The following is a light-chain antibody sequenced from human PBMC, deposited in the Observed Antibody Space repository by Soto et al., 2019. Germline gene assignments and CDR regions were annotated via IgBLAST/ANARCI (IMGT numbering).Light chain of an antibody. Sequence: QSVLTQPPSVSGAPEQRGTISCTGSSSNIGAGYDVHWYQQLPGTAPKLLIYGNSNRPSGVPDRFSGSKSGTSASLAITGLQAEDEADYYCQSYDSSLSALFGGGTKLTVL. CDR3: QSYDSSLSAL. CDR2: GNS. J-gene: IGLJ3*02. CDR1: SSNIGAGYD. V-gene: IGLV1-40*01.